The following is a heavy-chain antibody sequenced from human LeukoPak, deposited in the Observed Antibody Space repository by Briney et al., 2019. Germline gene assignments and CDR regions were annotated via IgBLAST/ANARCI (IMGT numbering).Heavy chain of an antibody. J-gene: IGHJ4*02. Sequence: PVRCLSLSCAPSVVAPSIYCTEGGRRAPGEGLVWVARIKTDGRSTNYAETVEGRFTISKDNARNTLYLQMSSLRAEDTAVYYCVRNFHFEDGGFYRHLDYWGQGTLVTVSS. CDR1: VVAPSIYC. CDR3: VRNFHFEDGGFYRHLDY. CDR2: IKTDGRST. V-gene: IGHV3-74*01. D-gene: IGHD2/OR15-2a*01.